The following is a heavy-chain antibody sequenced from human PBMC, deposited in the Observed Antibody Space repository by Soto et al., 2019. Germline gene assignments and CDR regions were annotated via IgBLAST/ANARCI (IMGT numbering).Heavy chain of an antibody. CDR1: GFTFSSYG. J-gene: IGHJ1*01. CDR2: ISYDGSNK. D-gene: IGHD1-26*01. CDR3: AKTQVGATGAVLQH. V-gene: IGHV3-30*18. Sequence: QVQLVESGGGVVQPGRSLRLSCAASGFTFSSYGMHWVRQAPGKGLEWVAVISYDGSNKYYADSVKGRFTISRDNSKNTLYLQMNSLRAEDTAVYYCAKTQVGATGAVLQHWGQGTLVTVSS.